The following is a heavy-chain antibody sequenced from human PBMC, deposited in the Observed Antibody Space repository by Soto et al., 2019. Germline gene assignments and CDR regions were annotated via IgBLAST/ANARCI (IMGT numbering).Heavy chain of an antibody. J-gene: IGHJ4*02. V-gene: IGHV3-23*01. Sequence: GGSLRLSCAASGFTFSSYAMSWVRQAPGKGLEWVSVISGSGGSTYYADSVKGRFTISRDNSKNTLYLQMNSLRAEDTAVYYCAKDLGYRSFCSGGSCYSFDYWGQGTLVTVSS. CDR2: ISGSGGST. D-gene: IGHD2-15*01. CDR3: AKDLGYRSFCSGGSCYSFDY. CDR1: GFTFSSYA.